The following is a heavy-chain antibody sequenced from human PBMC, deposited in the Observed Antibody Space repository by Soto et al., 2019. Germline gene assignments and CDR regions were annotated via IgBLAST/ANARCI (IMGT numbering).Heavy chain of an antibody. J-gene: IGHJ4*02. V-gene: IGHV4-30-4*01. CDR2: IYYSGST. CDR1: GGSISSGDYY. CDR3: ARHRGTYYGDYFDY. Sequence: SETLSLTCSVSGGSISSGDYYWNWIRQPPGKGLEWIGHIYYSGSTYYNPSLKSRVTISVDTSKNQFSLKLSSVTAADTAVYYCARHRGTYYGDYFDYWGQGTLVTVSS. D-gene: IGHD4-17*01.